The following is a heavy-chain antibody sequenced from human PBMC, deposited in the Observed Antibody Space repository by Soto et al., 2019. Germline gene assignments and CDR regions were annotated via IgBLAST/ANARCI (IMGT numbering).Heavy chain of an antibody. CDR2: IYFRGTT. J-gene: IGHJ4*02. CDR3: ARMNYYDTSGYPFDY. CDR1: GGSISRYY. V-gene: IGHV4-59*01. Sequence: PSETLSLTCTVSGGSISRYYWGGIRQPPGKGLEWIGYIYFRGTTNYNPSLKSRVTMSADTSKNQFSLKLNSVTAADTAVYYCARMNYYDTSGYPFDYWGQGMMVTVSS. D-gene: IGHD3-22*01.